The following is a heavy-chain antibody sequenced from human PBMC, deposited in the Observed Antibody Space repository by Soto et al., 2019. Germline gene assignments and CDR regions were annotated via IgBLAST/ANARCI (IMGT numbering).Heavy chain of an antibody. CDR3: ARPDVKWSHAFDI. J-gene: IGHJ3*02. CDR2: INHSGST. Sequence: PSETLSLTCAVYGGSFSGYYWSWIRQPPGKGLEWIGEINHSGSTNYNPSLKSRVTISVDTSKNQFSLELSSVTAADTAVYYCARPDVKWSHAFDIWGQGTMVTVSS. CDR1: GGSFSGYY. V-gene: IGHV4-34*01. D-gene: IGHD1-26*01.